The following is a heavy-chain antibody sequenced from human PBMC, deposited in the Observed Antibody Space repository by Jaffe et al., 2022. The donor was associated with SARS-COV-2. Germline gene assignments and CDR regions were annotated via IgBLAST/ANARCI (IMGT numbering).Heavy chain of an antibody. CDR2: IYHSGST. Sequence: QVQLQESGPGLVKPSQTLSLTCTVSGDSISTAGYYWSWIRHHPGKGLEWIGYIYHSGSTYYNPSLKSRLLISLDTSKTQFSLKLSSVTAADTAIYYCARESSSSSAFDYWGQGTLVSVSS. J-gene: IGHJ4*02. CDR3: ARESSSSSAFDY. CDR1: GDSISTAGYY. V-gene: IGHV4-31*03. D-gene: IGHD6-6*01.